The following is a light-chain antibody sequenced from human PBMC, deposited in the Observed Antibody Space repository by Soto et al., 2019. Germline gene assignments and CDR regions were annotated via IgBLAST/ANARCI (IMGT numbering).Light chain of an antibody. Sequence: DIQVTQSPSSLSTSIGDKVTITCRASQSIGHFLSWYQQKPGKAPNLIIYATSTLRSGVPSRFTGSGSGTDFTLTITSLQPQDFADYFCQQDYDIPHTFGQGTSLEI. V-gene: IGKV1-39*01. J-gene: IGKJ2*01. CDR3: QQDYDIPHT. CDR1: QSIGHF. CDR2: ATS.